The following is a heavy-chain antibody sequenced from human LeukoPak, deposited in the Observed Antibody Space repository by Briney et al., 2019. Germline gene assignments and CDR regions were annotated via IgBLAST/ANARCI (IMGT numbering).Heavy chain of an antibody. J-gene: IGHJ5*02. V-gene: IGHV1-69*04. CDR3: ARGGGRITMVRGVTNRSDWFDP. Sequence: TISSYDRSSVRHAPGQGLEKKGRIIPILGRANYQKRFQSRVTMTADKSTSTAYMELSSLRSEDTAVYYCARGGGRITMVRGVTNRSDWFDPWGQGTLVTVSS. CDR1: TISSYD. D-gene: IGHD3-10*01. CDR2: IIPILGRA.